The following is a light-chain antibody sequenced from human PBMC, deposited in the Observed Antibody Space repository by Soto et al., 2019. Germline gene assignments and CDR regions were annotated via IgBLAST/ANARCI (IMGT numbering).Light chain of an antibody. V-gene: IGKV3-15*01. CDR1: QSVSSN. CDR3: QQENNWPPWP. Sequence: EIVMTQSPATLSVSPGERATLSCRASQSVSSNLAWYQQKPGQAPRLLIYGASTRATGIPARFSGSGSGTEFTLTISSLQSEDFAVYYCQQENNWPPWPFGEGTKVEIK. J-gene: IGKJ1*01. CDR2: GAS.